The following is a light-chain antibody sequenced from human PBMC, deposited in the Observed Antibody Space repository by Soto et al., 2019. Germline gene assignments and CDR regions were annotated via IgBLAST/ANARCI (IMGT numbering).Light chain of an antibody. V-gene: IGKV3-20*01. J-gene: IGKJ2*01. CDR1: QSVTNTY. Sequence: EIVLTQSPGTLSLSPGERATLSCRASQSVTNTYLAWYQQKPGQAPRLLIYGASSSATGIPGRFSGSGSGTDFTLTISRLEPEDFAVYYCQHYDRSPPMYTFGQGTKLEIK. CDR2: GAS. CDR3: QHYDRSPPMYT.